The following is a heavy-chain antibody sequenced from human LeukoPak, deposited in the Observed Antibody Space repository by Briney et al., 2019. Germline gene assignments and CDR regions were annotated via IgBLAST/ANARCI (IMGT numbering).Heavy chain of an antibody. V-gene: IGHV4-61*02. D-gene: IGHD3-10*01. CDR3: ARETYYYDAGSYLSDY. CDR1: GGSISSGSYF. CDR2: IYSSGST. J-gene: IGHJ4*02. Sequence: SETLSLTCTVSGGSISSGSYFWSWLRQPAGKGLEWIGRIYSSGSTNYNPSLKSRVTISIDTSKNQFSLKLTSVAAADTALYYCARETYYYDAGSYLSDYWGQGTLVTVSS.